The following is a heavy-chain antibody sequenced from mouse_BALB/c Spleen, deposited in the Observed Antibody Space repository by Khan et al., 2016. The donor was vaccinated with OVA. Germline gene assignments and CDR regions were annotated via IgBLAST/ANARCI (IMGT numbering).Heavy chain of an antibody. CDR2: IYPGDGST. Sequence: VQLQESGPELVKPGALVKISCKASGYTFTSYDINWVKQRPGQGLEWIGGIYPGDGSTKYNENFKGKATLTVDKSSSTAHMQVSSMTSENSAVYFGAIRNWVGYYFDYWGQGTTLTVSS. J-gene: IGHJ2*01. D-gene: IGHD4-1*01. CDR3: AIRNWVGYYFDY. V-gene: IGHV1S56*01. CDR1: GYTFTSYD.